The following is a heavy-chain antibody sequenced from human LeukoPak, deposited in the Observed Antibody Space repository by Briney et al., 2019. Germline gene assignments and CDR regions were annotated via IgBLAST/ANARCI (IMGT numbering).Heavy chain of an antibody. CDR2: ITYSGST. J-gene: IGHJ4*02. Sequence: PTETLSLTCTVSGGSISSSTYYWAWIRQSPGKGLEWIRSITYSGSTYYNPSLESRVTISVDTSKNQFSLRLISVTAVDTAVYYCARQGVGATDCWGQGTLVTVSS. CDR1: GGSISSSTYY. D-gene: IGHD1-26*01. V-gene: IGHV4-39*01. CDR3: ARQGVGATDC.